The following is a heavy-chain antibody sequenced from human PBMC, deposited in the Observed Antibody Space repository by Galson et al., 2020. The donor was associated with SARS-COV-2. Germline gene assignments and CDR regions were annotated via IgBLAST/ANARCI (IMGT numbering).Heavy chain of an antibody. D-gene: IGHD2-2*02. J-gene: IGHJ5*02. CDR3: ARGYCSSTSCYTHWFDP. CDR1: GYTFTGYY. Sequence: ASVKVSCKASGYTFTGYYMHWVRQAPGQGLEWMGWINPNSGGTNYAQKFQGWVTMTRDTSISTAYMELSRLRSDDTAVYYCARGYCSSTSCYTHWFDPWGQGTLVTVSS. CDR2: INPNSGGT. V-gene: IGHV1-2*04.